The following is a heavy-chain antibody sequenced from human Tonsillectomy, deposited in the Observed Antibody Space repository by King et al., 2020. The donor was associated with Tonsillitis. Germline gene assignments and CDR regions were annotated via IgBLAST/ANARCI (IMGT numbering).Heavy chain of an antibody. CDR2: IFSSGNT. J-gene: IGHJ5*02. CDR1: GYSIDSCSYY. D-gene: IGHD6-13*01. Sequence: QLQESGPGLVKPSQTLSLTGTVSGYSIDSCSYYLCCIRQPAGKGREFIGRIFSSGNTNYNPDLTSRVTMSVDTSKNQFSLKLTCVTAADTAVYYCARVMSWYENWFDPWGQGTLVTVSS. V-gene: IGHV4-61*02. CDR3: ARVMSWYENWFDP.